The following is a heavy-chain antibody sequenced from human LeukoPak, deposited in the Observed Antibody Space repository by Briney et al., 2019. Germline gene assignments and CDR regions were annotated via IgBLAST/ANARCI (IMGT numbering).Heavy chain of an antibody. V-gene: IGHV3-23*01. CDR2: ISGSGGST. CDR1: GFTFSSYA. D-gene: IGHD2-2*01. J-gene: IGHJ6*03. Sequence: GGSLRLSCAASGFTFSSYAMSWVRQAPGKGLEWVSAISGSGGSTYYADSVKGRFTISRDNSKNTLYLQMNSLRAEDTAVYYCAKSRSIVVVPAARSYYYYYMDVWGKGTTVTVSS. CDR3: AKSRSIVVVPAARSYYYYYMDV.